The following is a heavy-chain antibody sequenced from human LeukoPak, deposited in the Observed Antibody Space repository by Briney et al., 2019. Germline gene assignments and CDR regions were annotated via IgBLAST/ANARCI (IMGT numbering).Heavy chain of an antibody. V-gene: IGHV4-38-2*01. J-gene: IGHJ4*02. D-gene: IGHD2-2*01. Sequence: SEALSLTCAVSGYSISSSNYWAWIRQPPGKGLEWIGEINHSGSTNYNPSLKSRVTISVDTSKNQFSLKLSSVTAADTAVYYCARGCGFGSSTSCPQFDYWGQGTLVTVSS. CDR2: INHSGST. CDR1: GYSISSSNY. CDR3: ARGCGFGSSTSCPQFDY.